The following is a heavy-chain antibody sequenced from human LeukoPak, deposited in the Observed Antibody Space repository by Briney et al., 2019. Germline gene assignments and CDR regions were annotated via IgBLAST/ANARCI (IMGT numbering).Heavy chain of an antibody. CDR3: ARGPRITMVRGGQWYYYMDV. J-gene: IGHJ6*03. CDR1: GYTFTSYY. V-gene: IGHV1-46*01. CDR2: INPSGGST. Sequence: ASVRVSCKASGYTFTSYYMHWVRQALGQGLEWMGIINPSGGSTNYAQKFQGRVTMTRDTSTSTVYMELSSLRSEDTAVYYCARGPRITMVRGGQWYYYMDVWGKGTTVTISS. D-gene: IGHD3-10*01.